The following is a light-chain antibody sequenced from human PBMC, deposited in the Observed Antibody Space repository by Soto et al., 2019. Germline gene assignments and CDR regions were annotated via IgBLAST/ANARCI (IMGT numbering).Light chain of an antibody. CDR1: QTVLFSSNNKNY. Sequence: DIVMTQSPDSLAVSLGGRATINCKSSQTVLFSSNNKNYLAWYQQKPGQPPKWLIYWASTRESGVPDRFSGSGSGTDFTLTISSLQAEDVAVYYCQQYYSTPWTFGQGTKVEIK. V-gene: IGKV4-1*01. J-gene: IGKJ1*01. CDR3: QQYYSTPWT. CDR2: WAS.